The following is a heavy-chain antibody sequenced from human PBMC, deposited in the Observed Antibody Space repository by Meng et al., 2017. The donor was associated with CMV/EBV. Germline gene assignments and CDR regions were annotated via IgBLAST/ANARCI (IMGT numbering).Heavy chain of an antibody. V-gene: IGHV3-23*01. J-gene: IGHJ1*01. CDR1: GFTFSSYA. CDR2: ISGSGGST. CDR3: LPRPAANAEYFQH. Sequence: ETLSLTCAASGFTFSSYAMSWVRRAPGKGLEWVSAISGSGGSTYYADSVKGRFTISRDNSKNTLYLQMNSLRAEDTAVYYCLPRPAANAEYFQHWGQGTLVTVSS. D-gene: IGHD2-2*01.